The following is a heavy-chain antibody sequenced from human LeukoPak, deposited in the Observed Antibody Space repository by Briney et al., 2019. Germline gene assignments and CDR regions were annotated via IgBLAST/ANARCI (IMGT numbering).Heavy chain of an antibody. J-gene: IGHJ4*02. Sequence: AGGSLRLSCAVSGFSLSTNGMSWVRQAPGKGLEWVSAITMSGTSTYYADSVKGRFTISRDSSKNTLYLQMNSLRAEDTAVYYCAKDVGEWESPHYFDYWGQGTLVTVSS. CDR2: ITMSGTST. CDR3: AKDVGEWESPHYFDY. D-gene: IGHD1-26*01. CDR1: GFSLSTNG. V-gene: IGHV3-23*01.